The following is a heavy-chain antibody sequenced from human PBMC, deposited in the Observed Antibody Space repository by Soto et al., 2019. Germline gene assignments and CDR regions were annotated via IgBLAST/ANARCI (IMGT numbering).Heavy chain of an antibody. CDR1: GGSISSGGYY. CDR3: ARDYGSGDYYDGMDV. Sequence: QVQLQESGPGLVKPSQTLSLTCTVSGGSISSGGYYWSWIRQHPGKGLEWIGYIYYSGSTYYNPSLKSRVTTAVHTAQNHFSLQLSSVTAADTAVYYCARDYGSGDYYDGMDVWGQGTTVTVSS. J-gene: IGHJ6*02. CDR2: IYYSGST. D-gene: IGHD3-10*01. V-gene: IGHV4-31*03.